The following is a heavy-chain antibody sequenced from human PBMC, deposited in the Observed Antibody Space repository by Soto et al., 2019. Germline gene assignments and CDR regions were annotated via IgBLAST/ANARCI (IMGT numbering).Heavy chain of an antibody. CDR2: INHSGST. CDR3: ARDKITGLFDY. Sequence: VQLQQWGAGLLKPSETLSLTCAVYGGSFSGYSWTWIRQPPGTGLEWIGEINHSGSTNYNPSLKSRVTISVDTSKNQFSLKLTSVTAEDTAVYYCARDKITGLFDYWGQGALVTVSS. J-gene: IGHJ4*02. V-gene: IGHV4-34*01. CDR1: GGSFSGYS. D-gene: IGHD2-8*02.